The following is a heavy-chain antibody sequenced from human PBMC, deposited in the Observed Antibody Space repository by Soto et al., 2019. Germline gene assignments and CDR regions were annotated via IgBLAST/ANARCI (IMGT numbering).Heavy chain of an antibody. Sequence: SETLSLTCIVSVGSISNYYWSWIRQPPGKGLEWIGYIYYSGSTNYNPSLQSRVTISVDTSKNQFSLKLSSVTAADTAVYYCARGRGYYDILTGYYPYVYFDYWGQGTLVTVSS. D-gene: IGHD3-9*01. CDR3: ARGRGYYDILTGYYPYVYFDY. J-gene: IGHJ4*02. CDR1: VGSISNYY. V-gene: IGHV4-59*12. CDR2: IYYSGST.